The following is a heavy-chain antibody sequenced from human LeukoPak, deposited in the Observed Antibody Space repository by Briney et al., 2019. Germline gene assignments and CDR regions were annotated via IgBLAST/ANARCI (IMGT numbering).Heavy chain of an antibody. J-gene: IGHJ3*02. CDR2: ISSSSSYT. Sequence: PGGSLRLSCAASGFTFSSYSMNWVRQAPGKGLEWVSSISSSSSYTYYADSVKGRFTISKDNAKNSLYLQMNSLRAEDTAVYYCARGVVTRSFDIWGQGTMVTVSS. D-gene: IGHD2-21*02. V-gene: IGHV3-21*01. CDR1: GFTFSSYS. CDR3: ARGVVTRSFDI.